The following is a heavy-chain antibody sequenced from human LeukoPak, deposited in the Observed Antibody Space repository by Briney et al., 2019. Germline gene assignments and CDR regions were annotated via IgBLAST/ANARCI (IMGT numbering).Heavy chain of an antibody. CDR2: ISAYNGNT. J-gene: IGHJ5*02. CDR1: GYTFTSYG. V-gene: IGHV1-18*01. D-gene: IGHD2-2*01. CDR3: ARDVSSPSSWWFDP. Sequence: ASVKVSCKASGYTFTSYGISWVRQAPGQGLEWKGWISAYNGNTNYAQKLQGRVTMTTDTSTSTAYMELRSLRSEDTAVYYCARDVSSPSSWWFDPWGQGTLVIVSS.